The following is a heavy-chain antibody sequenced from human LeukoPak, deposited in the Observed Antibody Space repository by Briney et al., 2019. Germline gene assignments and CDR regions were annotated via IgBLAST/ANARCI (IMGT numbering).Heavy chain of an antibody. J-gene: IGHJ4*02. CDR2: IYHSGST. D-gene: IGHD6-13*01. V-gene: IGHV4-30-2*01. CDR1: GGSISSGGYY. Sequence: SETLSLTCTVSGGSISSGGYYWSWIRQPPGKGLEWIGYIYHSGSTYYNPSLKSRVTISVDRSKNQFSLKLSSVTAADTAVYYCAREGAAADPYFDYWGQGTLVTVSS. CDR3: AREGAAADPYFDY.